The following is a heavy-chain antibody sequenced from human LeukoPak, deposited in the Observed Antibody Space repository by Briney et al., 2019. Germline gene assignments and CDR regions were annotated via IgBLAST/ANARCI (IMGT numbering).Heavy chain of an antibody. J-gene: IGHJ4*02. CDR3: TRDLGTYTSYGSIFFDY. Sequence: GASVKVSCKASGYTFTDFGISWVRQAPGQGLEWMGWSSAYNGDTKYAQKFQGRDTMTTDTSTSTAYMELRSLRSDDTAVFYCTRDLGTYTSYGSIFFDYWGQGTLVTVSS. CDR1: GYTFTDFG. CDR2: SSAYNGDT. V-gene: IGHV1-18*01. D-gene: IGHD3-10*01.